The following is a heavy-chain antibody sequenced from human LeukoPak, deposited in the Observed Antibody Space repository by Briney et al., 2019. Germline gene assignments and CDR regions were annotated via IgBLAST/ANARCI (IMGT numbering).Heavy chain of an antibody. CDR2: ISGNGSDT. Sequence: PGGCLRLSCAASGFTFSRFAMSWVRQAPGKGLEWVSAISGNGSDTYYADSVEGRFTVSRDNSKNTLYLQMNSLRAEDTALYYCAKDRYGDYSFESWGQGTLVTVSS. CDR3: AKDRYGDYSFES. V-gene: IGHV3-23*01. CDR1: GFTFSRFA. D-gene: IGHD4-17*01. J-gene: IGHJ4*02.